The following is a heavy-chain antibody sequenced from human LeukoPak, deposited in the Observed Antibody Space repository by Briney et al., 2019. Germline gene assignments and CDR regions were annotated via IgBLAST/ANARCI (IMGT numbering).Heavy chain of an antibody. CDR1: GFTFSSYD. CDR2: ISSSVSIT. V-gene: IGHV3-48*03. Sequence: PGGSLRLSCAASGFTFSSYDMNWVRQAPGKGLEWVSYISSSVSITHYVDSVKGRFTISRDNAKNSLYLQMNSLRAEDTAVYYCAKVGGLWGQGTLVTVSS. D-gene: IGHD3-10*01. CDR3: AKVGGL. J-gene: IGHJ4*02.